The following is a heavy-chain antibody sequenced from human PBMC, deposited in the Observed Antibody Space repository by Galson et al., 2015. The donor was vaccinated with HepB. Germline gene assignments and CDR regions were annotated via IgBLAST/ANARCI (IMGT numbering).Heavy chain of an antibody. CDR2: ISTYSGNR. Sequence: SVKVSCKASGYTFTSYGITWVRQAPGQGLEWMGWISTYSGNRKYAQNLQGRVTMTTETYTSTAYMELRGLRSDDTAVYYCARGPHCSGGSCSYYYGMDVWGQGTTVTVS. CDR1: GYTFTSYG. J-gene: IGHJ6*02. CDR3: ARGPHCSGGSCSYYYGMDV. D-gene: IGHD2-15*01. V-gene: IGHV1-18*01.